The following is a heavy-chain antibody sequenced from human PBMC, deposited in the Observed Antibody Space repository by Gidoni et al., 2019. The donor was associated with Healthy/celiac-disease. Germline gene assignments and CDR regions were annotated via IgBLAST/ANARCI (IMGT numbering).Heavy chain of an antibody. Sequence: QVQLVESGGGVVQPGRSLRLSCAASGFTFSSYGMHWVRQAPGKGLEWVAVISYDGSNKYYADSVKGRFTISRDNSKNTLYLQMNSLRAEDTAVYYCAKDFHDAFDIWGQGTMVTVSS. CDR1: GFTFSSYG. V-gene: IGHV3-30*18. CDR2: ISYDGSNK. CDR3: AKDFHDAFDI. J-gene: IGHJ3*02.